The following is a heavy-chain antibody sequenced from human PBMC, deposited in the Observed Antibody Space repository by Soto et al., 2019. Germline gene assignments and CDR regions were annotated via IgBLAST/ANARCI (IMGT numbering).Heavy chain of an antibody. D-gene: IGHD2-15*01. J-gene: IGHJ2*01. CDR3: ARVTRGVVGSGYFDL. V-gene: IGHV1-2*04. Sequence: QVQLVQSGAEVKKPGASVKVSCKASGYTFTGYYMHWVRQAPGQGLEWMGWINPNSGGTNYAQKFQGWVTMTRDTSISTAYMELSSLRSDDTAVYYCARVTRGVVGSGYFDLWGRGTLVTVSS. CDR1: GYTFTGYY. CDR2: INPNSGGT.